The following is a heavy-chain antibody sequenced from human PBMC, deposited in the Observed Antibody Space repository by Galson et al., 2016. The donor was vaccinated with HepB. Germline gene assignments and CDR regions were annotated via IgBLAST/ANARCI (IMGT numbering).Heavy chain of an antibody. Sequence: SLRLSCAASGFSFSSYNMDWVRRAPGKGLEWVSYISRTGETFYCADSVKGRFTISRDNAKNLLYLQMNSLRAEDTAVYYCARAKGLLEWLVRYYFDYWGQGTLVTVSS. CDR1: GFSFSSYN. J-gene: IGHJ4*02. V-gene: IGHV3-48*01. D-gene: IGHD3-3*01. CDR2: ISRTGETF. CDR3: ARAKGLLEWLVRYYFDY.